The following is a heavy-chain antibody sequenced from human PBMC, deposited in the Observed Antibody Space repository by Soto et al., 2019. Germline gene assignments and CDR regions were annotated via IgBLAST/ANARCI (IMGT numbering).Heavy chain of an antibody. J-gene: IGHJ6*02. CDR2: IYYSGST. CDR3: ERHWGFLEWLLHYYGMDV. D-gene: IGHD3-3*01. Sequence: SETLSLTCTVSGGSISSSSYYWGWIRQPPGKGLEWIGSIYYSGSTYYNPSLKSRVTISVDTSKNQFSLKLSSVTAADTAVYYCERHWGFLEWLLHYYGMDVWGQGTTVTVSS. V-gene: IGHV4-39*01. CDR1: GGSISSSSYY.